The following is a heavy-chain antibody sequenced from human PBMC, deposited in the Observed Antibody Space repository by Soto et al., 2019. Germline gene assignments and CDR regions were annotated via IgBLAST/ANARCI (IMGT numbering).Heavy chain of an antibody. CDR3: ATFHDYVLGSYPQTEY. D-gene: IGHD3-16*02. V-gene: IGHV4-39*01. CDR2: IFYSGST. Sequence: SETVSLTCTVSCGSMSSSCYYWGWIRQPPGKGLEWIGNIFYSGSTYYNPSLKSRVTMYVDTSKNQFSLKLSSVTAADTAVYYCATFHDYVLGSYPQTEYWGHGTLVTVSS. CDR1: CGSMSSSCYY. J-gene: IGHJ4*01.